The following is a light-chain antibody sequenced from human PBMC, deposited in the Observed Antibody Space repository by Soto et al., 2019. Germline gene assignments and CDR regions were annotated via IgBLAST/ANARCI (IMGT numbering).Light chain of an antibody. J-gene: IGLJ1*01. CDR1: SRAIGGYDY. V-gene: IGLV2-8*01. Sequence: QSALAQPPSASRSPGQYVTIPCPGTSRAIGGYDYVSWYQQHPGKDRKLMIYEVTKRPLGVPERFSGSKSGNTASLTVSGLQAEDEADYYCSSYAGSNNPYVFGTGTKGTGL. CDR3: SSYAGSNNPYV. CDR2: EVT.